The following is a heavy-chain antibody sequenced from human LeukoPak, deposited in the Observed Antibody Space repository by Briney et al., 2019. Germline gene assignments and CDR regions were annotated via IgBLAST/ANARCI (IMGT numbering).Heavy chain of an antibody. CDR1: GYTFTSYY. CDR3: ARLPLRSIAVGYYGMDV. D-gene: IGHD6-6*01. V-gene: IGHV1-69*13. J-gene: IGHJ6*02. CDR2: IIPIFGTA. Sequence: SVKVSCKASGYTFTSYYMHWVRQAPGQGLEWMGGIIPIFGTANYAQKFQGRVTITADESTSTAYMELSSLRSEDAAVYYCARLPLRSIAVGYYGMDVWGQGTTVTVSS.